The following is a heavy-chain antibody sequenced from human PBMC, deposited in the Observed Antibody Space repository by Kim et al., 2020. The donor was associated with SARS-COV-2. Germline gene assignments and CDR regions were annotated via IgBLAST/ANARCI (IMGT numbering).Heavy chain of an antibody. CDR1: GVTVSNTY. J-gene: IGHJ4*02. V-gene: IGHV3-66*01. Sequence: GGSLRLSCVVSGVTVSNTYMTLVLSAPGKGLEWVSIIYGGGSTYYADSAKVRFTISRDDSTNTGYLQMNSLSAEDTDLFFCARASSTYFDYWVQGTLAT. CDR3: ARASSTYFDY. CDR2: IYGGGST.